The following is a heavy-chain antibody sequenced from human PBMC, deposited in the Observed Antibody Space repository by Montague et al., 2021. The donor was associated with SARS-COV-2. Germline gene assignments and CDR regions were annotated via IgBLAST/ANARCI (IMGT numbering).Heavy chain of an antibody. J-gene: IGHJ6*02. CDR3: AKDSYYYGLGYGMDV. V-gene: IGHV3-23*01. Sequence: SRRFSCAASGFPFSNSAMNWVRQAPGKGLEWVSGSSGSDGGTHYADSVKGRFTISRDNSKNVLYLQMNSLRAEDTALYYCAKDSYYYGLGYGMDVWGQGTTVTVSS. CDR2: SSGSDGGT. D-gene: IGHD3-10*01. CDR1: GFPFSNSA.